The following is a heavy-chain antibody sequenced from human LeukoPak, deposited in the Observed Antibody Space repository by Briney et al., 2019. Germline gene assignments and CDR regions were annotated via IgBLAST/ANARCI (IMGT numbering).Heavy chain of an antibody. CDR2: INHSGST. J-gene: IGHJ4*02. V-gene: IGHV4-34*01. Sequence: SETLSLTCAVYGGSFSGYYWSWIRQPPGKGLEWIGEINHSGSTNYNPSLKSRVTISVDTSKNQFSLKLSSVTAADTAVYYCARVGTTGTRAAHFDYWGQGTLVTVSS. D-gene: IGHD1-1*01. CDR1: GGSFSGYY. CDR3: ARVGTTGTRAAHFDY.